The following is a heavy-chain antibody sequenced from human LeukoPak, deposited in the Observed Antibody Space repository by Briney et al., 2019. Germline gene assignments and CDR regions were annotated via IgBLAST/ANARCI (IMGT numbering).Heavy chain of an antibody. V-gene: IGHV3-48*01. Sequence: GGSLRLSCAASGFTFSLYEMYWVRQAPGKGLEWLAHITDTSETVHYADSVKGRFTISRDNYKNTLYLQMNSLRAEDTPVYYCAGHYYDSGGYSRSFDYWGQGTLVTVSS. CDR2: ITDTSETV. CDR3: AGHYYDSGGYSRSFDY. CDR1: GFTFSLYE. D-gene: IGHD3-22*01. J-gene: IGHJ4*02.